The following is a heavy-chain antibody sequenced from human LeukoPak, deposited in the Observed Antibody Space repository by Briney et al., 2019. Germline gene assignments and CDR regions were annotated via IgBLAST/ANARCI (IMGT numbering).Heavy chain of an antibody. CDR3: ARITSRYGMDV. Sequence: GGSLRLSCAASGFTFSSYSMNWVRQAPGKGLEWVSYISSSSSTIYYADSVKGRFTISRDNAKNPLYLQMNSLRAEDTAVYYCARITSRYGMDVWGQGTTVTVSS. D-gene: IGHD1-1*01. CDR2: ISSSSSTI. J-gene: IGHJ6*02. CDR1: GFTFSSYS. V-gene: IGHV3-48*01.